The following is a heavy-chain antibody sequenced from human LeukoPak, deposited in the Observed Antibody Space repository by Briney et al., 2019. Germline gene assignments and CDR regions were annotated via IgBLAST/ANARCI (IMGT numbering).Heavy chain of an antibody. CDR2: IYSGGST. D-gene: IGHD2-15*01. CDR1: GFTVSSNY. V-gene: IGHV3-66*01. J-gene: IGHJ5*02. Sequence: PGGSLRLSCAASGFTVSSNYMSWVRQAPGKGLEWVSVIYSGGSTYYADSVKGRFTISRDNSKNTLYLQMNSLRAEDTAVYYCAKDPDVRVVAATGRGDNWFDPWGQGTLVTVSS. CDR3: AKDPDVRVVAATGRGDNWFDP.